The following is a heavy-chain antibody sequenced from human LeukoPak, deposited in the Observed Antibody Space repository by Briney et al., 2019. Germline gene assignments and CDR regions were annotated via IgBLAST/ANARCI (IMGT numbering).Heavy chain of an antibody. CDR1: GYTFSGYY. Sequence: GGAVTVSCMACGYTFSGYYMHWVGQTRGQGGEGMGWSNPNSGGTYYTQQFQGRVTMTRDTSISTAYMELSSLRSADTDVYYCARGGYSGTEKPNDYWGQATLVTVSS. V-gene: IGHV1-2*02. J-gene: IGHJ4*02. D-gene: IGHD1-26*01. CDR3: ARGGYSGTEKPNDY. CDR2: SNPNSGGT.